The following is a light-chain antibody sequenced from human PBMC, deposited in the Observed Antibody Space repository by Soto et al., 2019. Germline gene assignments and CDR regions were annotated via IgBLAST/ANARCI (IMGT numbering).Light chain of an antibody. CDR2: NVS. J-gene: IGKJ1*01. V-gene: IGKV2-30*01. Sequence: TQSPLSLSFTRGQPASISCISSRSLVYSDGNTYLHWFHQRPGQSPRRLIDNVSNRDSGVTARFTGSAPGTDFTLAISRLADEHVGMYPCMNRIEWTNWKLRQGKKV. CDR3: MNRIEWTNWK. CDR1: RSLVYSDGNTY.